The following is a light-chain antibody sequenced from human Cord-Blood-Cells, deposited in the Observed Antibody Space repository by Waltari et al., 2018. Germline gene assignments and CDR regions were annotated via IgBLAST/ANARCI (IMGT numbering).Light chain of an antibody. V-gene: IGKV1-39*01. CDR3: QQSYSTPRT. CDR2: AAS. Sequence: DIQMTQTPSSLSASVGDRVTITCRASQSTSSYLHWYQQKPGKAPKLLIYAASSLQSGVPSRFSGSGSGTDFTLTISSLQPEDFATYYCQQSYSTPRTFGQGTKVEIK. CDR1: QSTSSY. J-gene: IGKJ1*01.